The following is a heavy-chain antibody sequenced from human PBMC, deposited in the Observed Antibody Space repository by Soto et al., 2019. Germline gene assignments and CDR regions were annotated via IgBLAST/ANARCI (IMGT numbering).Heavy chain of an antibody. V-gene: IGHV3-23*01. CDR2: ISGSGGST. D-gene: IGHD1-26*01. CDR1: GFTFSSYA. CDR3: AKDLVPSLGGSYDT. Sequence: EVQLLESGGGLVQPGGSLRLSCAASGFTFSSYAMSWVRQAPGKGLEWVSAISGSGGSTYYADSVKGRFTISRDNSKNTLDLQMNSLRAEDTAVYYCAKDLVPSLGGSYDTWGQGTLVTVSS. J-gene: IGHJ4*02.